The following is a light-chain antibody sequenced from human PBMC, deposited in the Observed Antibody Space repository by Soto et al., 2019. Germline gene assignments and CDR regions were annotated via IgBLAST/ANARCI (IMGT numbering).Light chain of an antibody. Sequence: DIQMTQSPSTLSASVGDRVTITCRASQSISSRLAWYQQKPGKAPKLLIYKASSLESGIPTRFSGSGSGTEFTLTISSLQPDAVATYYHQHYNSYSRTQTCGQGTKLEIK. CDR1: QSISSR. CDR2: KAS. J-gene: IGKJ2*01. V-gene: IGKV1-5*03. CDR3: QHYNSYSRTQT.